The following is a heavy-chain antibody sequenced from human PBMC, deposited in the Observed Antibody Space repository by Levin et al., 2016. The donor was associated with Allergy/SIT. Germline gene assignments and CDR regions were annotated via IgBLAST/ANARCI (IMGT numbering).Heavy chain of an antibody. Sequence: GESLKISCAGSGFSLRNYAMSWVRQAPGKGLEWVSGISASGGATHYVDSVMGRFTVSRDNFENTLYLQMNGLRAEDTAIYYCAREVYNEVDSSGHYYGWKWFDPWGQGTLVTVSS. CDR1: GFSLRNYA. CDR2: ISASGGAT. CDR3: AREVYNEVDSSGHYYGWKWFDP. V-gene: IGHV3-23*01. D-gene: IGHD3-22*01. J-gene: IGHJ5*01.